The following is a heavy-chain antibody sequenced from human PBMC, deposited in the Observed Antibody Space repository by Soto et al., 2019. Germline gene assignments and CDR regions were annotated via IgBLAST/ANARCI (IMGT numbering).Heavy chain of an antibody. CDR3: ARDRCGGDCFLHYYYGMDV. J-gene: IGHJ6*02. CDR1: GFTFSSYA. V-gene: IGHV3-30-3*01. CDR2: ISYDGSNK. D-gene: IGHD2-21*02. Sequence: QVQLVESGGGVVQPGRSLRLSCAASGFTFSSYAMHWVRQAPGKGLEWVAVISYDGSNKYYADSVKGRFTISRDNSKNTLYLQMNSLSAEDTAVYYCARDRCGGDCFLHYYYGMDVWGQGTTVTVSS.